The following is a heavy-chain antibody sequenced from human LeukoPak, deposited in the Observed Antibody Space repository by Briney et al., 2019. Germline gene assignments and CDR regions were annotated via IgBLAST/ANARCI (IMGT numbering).Heavy chain of an antibody. D-gene: IGHD5-12*01. CDR3: AKYGRRDLGSAYDSAWY. V-gene: IGHV3-23*01. J-gene: IGHJ4*02. CDR1: GFTCSSYA. Sequence: AGGSLRLSCAASGFTCSSYAMSWVGQAPGKGLEWGLVISGSGGSSDHEDYVKGRFTISRDNSKNTLYLQMNSLRADDTAVYYCAKYGRRDLGSAYDSAWYWGQGTLVTVSS. CDR2: ISGSGGSS.